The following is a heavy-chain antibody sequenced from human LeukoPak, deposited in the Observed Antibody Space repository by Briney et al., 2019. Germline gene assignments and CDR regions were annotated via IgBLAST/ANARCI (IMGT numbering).Heavy chain of an antibody. D-gene: IGHD6-13*01. CDR1: GGSFSSYY. J-gene: IGHJ5*02. CDR2: INHTGST. V-gene: IGHV4-34*01. CDR3: ARRGSSWYFSWFDP. Sequence: KPSETLSLTCAVYGGSFSSYYWSWIRQPPGKGLEWIGEINHTGSTNYNPSLKSRVTIVDTSKNQFSLNLSSVTAADTAVYYCARRGSSWYFSWFDPWGQGTLVTVSS.